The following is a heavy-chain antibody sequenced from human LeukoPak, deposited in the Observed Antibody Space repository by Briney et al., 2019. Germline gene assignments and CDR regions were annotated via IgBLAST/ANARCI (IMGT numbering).Heavy chain of an antibody. CDR3: ARDRRYSSTHYFDY. CDR2: IYYSGST. Sequence: PSETLSLTCTVSGRSISSYYWSWIRQPPGKGLECIGYIYYSGSTNYNPSLKSRVTISVDMSKNQFSLNLSSVTAADTAVYYCARDRRYSSTHYFDYWGQGILVTVSS. V-gene: IGHV4-59*01. D-gene: IGHD6-13*01. J-gene: IGHJ4*02. CDR1: GRSISSYY.